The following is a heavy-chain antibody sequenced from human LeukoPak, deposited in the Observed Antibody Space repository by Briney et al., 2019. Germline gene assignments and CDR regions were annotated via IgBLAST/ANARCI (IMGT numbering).Heavy chain of an antibody. Sequence: SETLSLTCTVSGGSISSYYWSWIRQPPGKGLEWIGYIYYSGSTNYNPSLKSRVTTSVDTSKNQFSLRLTSVTAADTAVYYCARYPYSDSGVWQAFDYWGQGTLVTVSS. V-gene: IGHV4-59*08. J-gene: IGHJ4*02. CDR2: IYYSGST. D-gene: IGHD5-12*01. CDR1: GGSISSYY. CDR3: ARYPYSDSGVWQAFDY.